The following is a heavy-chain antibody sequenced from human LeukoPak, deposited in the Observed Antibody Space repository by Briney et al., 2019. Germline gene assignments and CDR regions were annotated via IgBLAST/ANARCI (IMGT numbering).Heavy chain of an antibody. V-gene: IGHV1-2*02. J-gene: IGHJ5*02. CDR3: ARYCSSTSCSIYNWFDP. D-gene: IGHD2-2*01. CDR1: GYTFIGYY. Sequence: ASVKVSCKASGYTFIGYYMHWVRQAPGQGLEWMGWINPNSGGTNYAQKFQGRVTMTRDTSISTAYMELSRLRSDDTAVYYCARYCSSTSCSIYNWFDPWGQGTLVTVS. CDR2: INPNSGGT.